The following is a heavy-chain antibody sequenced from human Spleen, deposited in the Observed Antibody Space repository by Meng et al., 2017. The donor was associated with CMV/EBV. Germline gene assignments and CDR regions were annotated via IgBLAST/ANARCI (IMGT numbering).Heavy chain of an antibody. J-gene: IGHJ4*02. Sequence: SGGTSNTYTIDWVRQAPGQGLQWMGSFTAVFGSTNYAQNFQGRLTITTDESTSTTYMELRSLRFEDTAVYYCATVSGYSSRWYPFDSWGQGTLVTVSS. D-gene: IGHD6-13*01. CDR3: ATVSGYSSRWYPFDS. CDR2: FTAVFGST. V-gene: IGHV1-69*05. CDR1: GGTSNTYT.